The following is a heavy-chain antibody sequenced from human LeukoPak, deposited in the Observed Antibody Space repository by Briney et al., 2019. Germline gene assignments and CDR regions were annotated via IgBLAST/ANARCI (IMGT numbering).Heavy chain of an antibody. V-gene: IGHV1-3*01. CDR3: ARDRRDCSGGSCYYLLSY. CDR1: GYTFTSYA. D-gene: IGHD2-15*01. Sequence: GASVKVSCKASGYTFTSYAMHWVRQAPGQRLEWMGWINARNGNTKYSQKFQGRVTITRDTSASTAYMELSSLRSEDTAVYYCARDRRDCSGGSCYYLLSYWGQGTLVTVSS. J-gene: IGHJ4*02. CDR2: INARNGNT.